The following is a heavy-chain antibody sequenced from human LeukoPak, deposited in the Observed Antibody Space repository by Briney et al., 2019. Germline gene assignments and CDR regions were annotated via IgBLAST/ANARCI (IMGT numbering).Heavy chain of an antibody. J-gene: IGHJ5*02. Sequence: PSETLSLTCTVSGGSISSYYWSWIRQPPGKGLEWIGYIYYSGSTYYNPSLKSRVTISVDTSKNQFSLKLSSVTAADTAVYYCATSYSGWYEGSWFDPWGQGTLVTVSS. CDR1: GGSISSYY. CDR3: ATSYSGWYEGSWFDP. D-gene: IGHD6-19*01. V-gene: IGHV4-59*06. CDR2: IYYSGST.